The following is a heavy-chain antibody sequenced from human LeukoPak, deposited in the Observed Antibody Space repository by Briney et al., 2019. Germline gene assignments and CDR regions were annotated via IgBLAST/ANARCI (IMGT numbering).Heavy chain of an antibody. D-gene: IGHD4-17*01. J-gene: IGHJ5*02. CDR2: IIPIFGIA. CDR1: GGSFSSYA. V-gene: IGHV1-69*04. Sequence: GASVKVSCKASGGSFSSYAISWVRQAPGQGLEWMGRIIPIFGIANYAQKFQGRFTITADKSTSTAYMELSSLRSEDTAVYYCARGDYCDYRPHTGPWGQGTLVTVSS. CDR3: ARGDYCDYRPHTGP.